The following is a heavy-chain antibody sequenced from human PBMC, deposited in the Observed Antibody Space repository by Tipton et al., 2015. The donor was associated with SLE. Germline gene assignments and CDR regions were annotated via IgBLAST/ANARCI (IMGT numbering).Heavy chain of an antibody. J-gene: IGHJ6*02. CDR3: ARVTFTAVGTGWKPNYYHGMDV. V-gene: IGHV4-59*01. Sequence: TNYNPSLKSRVTISLDTPKNQFSLKLSSVTAADAAVYYCARVTFTAVGTGWKPNYYHGMDVWGQGTTVAVSS. D-gene: IGHD6-13*01. CDR2: T.